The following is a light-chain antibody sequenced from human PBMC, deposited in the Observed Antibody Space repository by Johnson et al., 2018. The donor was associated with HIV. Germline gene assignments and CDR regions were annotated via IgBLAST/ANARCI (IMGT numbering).Light chain of an antibody. CDR2: KDN. CDR1: SSTIGNNF. V-gene: IGLV1-51*02. J-gene: IGLJ1*01. CDR3: GTWDTSPSGGGV. Sequence: QSVLTQPPSVSAAPGQKVTISCSGSSSTIGNNFVSWYQVLPGTAPKLLLYKDNERPSGIPYRFSGSKSGPLATLDITGLQTGDEADYYCGTWDTSPSGGGVFGTGNKVTVL.